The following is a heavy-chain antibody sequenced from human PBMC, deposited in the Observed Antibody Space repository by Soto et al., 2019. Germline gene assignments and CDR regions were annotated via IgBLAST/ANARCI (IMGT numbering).Heavy chain of an antibody. J-gene: IGHJ4*02. CDR1: CGSFTSNNW. Sequence: SETLSLTCAVSCGSFTSNNWWTWVRQPPGQGLEWIGEIYRTGSTNYNPSLKSRVTISLGKSENQFSLKVTSLTAADTAVYYCASRDPGTSVDYWGQGTLVTVSS. V-gene: IGHV4-4*02. CDR2: IYRTGST. CDR3: ASRDPGTSVDY. D-gene: IGHD1-7*01.